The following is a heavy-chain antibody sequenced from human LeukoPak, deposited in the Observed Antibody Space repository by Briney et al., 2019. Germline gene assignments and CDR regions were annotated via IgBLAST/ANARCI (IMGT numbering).Heavy chain of an antibody. V-gene: IGHV3-30-3*01. CDR1: GFTFVAYS. J-gene: IGHJ5*02. CDR3: ARGGSSSSWFDP. Sequence: GGSLRLSCAASGFTFVAYSIHWVRQAPGKGLEWVSVISYDARTKFYADSVKGRFTISRDNSKNTIYLQMNSLRAEDTAMYYCARGGSSSSWFDPWGRGTLVTVSS. CDR2: ISYDARTK. D-gene: IGHD6-6*01.